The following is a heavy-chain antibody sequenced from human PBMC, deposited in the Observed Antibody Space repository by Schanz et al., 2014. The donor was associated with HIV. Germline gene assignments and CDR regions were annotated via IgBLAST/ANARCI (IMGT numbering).Heavy chain of an antibody. V-gene: IGHV3-74*01. CDR2: INSDGSSD. CDR1: GFTFSTYW. Sequence: EEQLVESGGDLVQPGGSLKLSCAASGFTFSTYWMHWVRQAPGKGLVWVSRINSDGSSDTYADSVKGRFTISRDNAKNSLYLQMNSVTTEDTAVYYCAREVVVGGKSYFDNGGQGTLVTVSS. CDR3: AREVVVGGKSYFDN. J-gene: IGHJ4*02. D-gene: IGHD3-22*01.